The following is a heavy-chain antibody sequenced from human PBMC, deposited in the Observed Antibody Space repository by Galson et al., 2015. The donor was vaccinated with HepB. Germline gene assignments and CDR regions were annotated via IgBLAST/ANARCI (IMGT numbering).Heavy chain of an antibody. CDR2: IDPSDSYA. V-gene: IGHV5-10-1*01. D-gene: IGHD2-2*01. CDR1: GYSFTSYW. J-gene: IGHJ6*02. Sequence: QSGAEVKKPGESLRISCKGSGYSFTSYWISWVRQMPGKGLEWMGRIDPSDSYANYSPSFQGHVTISADKSISTAYLQWSSLKASDTAMYYCARHPSPSSTIDHYYGMDVWGQGTTVTVSS. CDR3: ARHPSPSSTIDHYYGMDV.